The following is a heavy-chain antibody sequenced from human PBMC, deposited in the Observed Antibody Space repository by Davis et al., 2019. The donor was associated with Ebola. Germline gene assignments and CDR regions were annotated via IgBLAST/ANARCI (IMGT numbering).Heavy chain of an antibody. D-gene: IGHD3-22*01. CDR1: GGSISSGGYY. CDR3: ARHGYYYDSSGYYQGAFDI. J-gene: IGHJ3*02. V-gene: IGHV4-61*08. Sequence: SETLSLTCTVSGGSISSGGYYWSWIRQPPGKGLEWIGYIYYSGSTNYNPSLKSRVTISVDTSKNQFSLKLSSVTAADTAVYYCARHGYYYDSSGYYQGAFDIWGQGTMVTVSS. CDR2: IYYSGST.